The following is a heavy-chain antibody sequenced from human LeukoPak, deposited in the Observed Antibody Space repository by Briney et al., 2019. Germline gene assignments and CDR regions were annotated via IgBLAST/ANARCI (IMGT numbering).Heavy chain of an antibody. Sequence: SETLSLTRAVYGGSFSGYYWSWIRQPPGKGLEWIGEINHSGSTNYNPSLKSRVTISVDTSKNQFSLKLSSVTAADTAVYYCARGPPYYDILTGSDYWGQGTLVTVSS. V-gene: IGHV4-34*01. CDR3: ARGPPYYDILTGSDY. CDR1: GGSFSGYY. CDR2: INHSGST. J-gene: IGHJ4*02. D-gene: IGHD3-9*01.